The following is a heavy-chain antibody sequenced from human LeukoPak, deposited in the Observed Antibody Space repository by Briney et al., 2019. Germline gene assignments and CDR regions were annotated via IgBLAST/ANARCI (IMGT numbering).Heavy chain of an antibody. CDR1: GFTFDDYA. CDR2: ISWNSGSI. Sequence: GGSLRLSCAASGFTFDDYAMHWVRQAPGKGLEWVSGISWNSGSIGYADSVKGRFTISRDNAKNSLYLQMNSLRAEDMALYYCAKVRLGYSYGYGDDACDIWGQGTMVTVSS. J-gene: IGHJ3*02. D-gene: IGHD5-18*01. CDR3: AKVRLGYSYGYGDDACDI. V-gene: IGHV3-9*03.